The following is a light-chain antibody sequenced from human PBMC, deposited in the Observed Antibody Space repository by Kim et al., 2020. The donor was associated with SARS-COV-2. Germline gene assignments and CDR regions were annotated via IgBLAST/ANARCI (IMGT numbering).Light chain of an antibody. CDR3: QHYYSYPFT. Sequence: SVGDRVTIPCLASQTISRWLAWYQRKPGKAPKLLIYDASSLESGLPSRFSGTGSGSGTDFTLTISSLQPDDFATYYCQHYYSYPFTFGQGTKLEIK. V-gene: IGKV1-5*01. CDR2: DAS. J-gene: IGKJ2*01. CDR1: QTISRW.